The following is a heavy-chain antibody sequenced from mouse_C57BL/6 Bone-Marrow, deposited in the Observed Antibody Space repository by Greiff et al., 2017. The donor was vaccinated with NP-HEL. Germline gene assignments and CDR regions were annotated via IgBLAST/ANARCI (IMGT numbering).Heavy chain of an antibody. V-gene: IGHV14-1*01. CDR1: GFNIKDYY. D-gene: IGHD1-1*01. Sequence: VQLQQSGAELVRPGASVKLSCTASGFNIKDYYMHWVKQRPEQGLEWIGRIDPEDGATEYAPKFQGKATMTADTSSNTAYLQLSILTSEDTAVYYCTTYYYGSSYAWFAYWGQGTLVTVSA. CDR3: TTYYYGSSYAWFAY. CDR2: IDPEDGAT. J-gene: IGHJ3*01.